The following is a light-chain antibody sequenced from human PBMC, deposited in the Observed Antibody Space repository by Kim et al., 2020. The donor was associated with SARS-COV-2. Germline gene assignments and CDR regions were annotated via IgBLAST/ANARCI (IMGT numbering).Light chain of an antibody. CDR3: QQSSGLPT. J-gene: IGKJ5*01. CDR2: HAT. Sequence: EIVLTQSPDFQSVSPNEKVTISCRASQPIGYALHWYQQRPGQSPRLTMIHATQSMSGVPSRFSGSGSGTDFTLTISGLEPEDAAVYFCQQSSGLPTFGQGTLLEIK. V-gene: IGKV6D-21*02. CDR1: QPIGYA.